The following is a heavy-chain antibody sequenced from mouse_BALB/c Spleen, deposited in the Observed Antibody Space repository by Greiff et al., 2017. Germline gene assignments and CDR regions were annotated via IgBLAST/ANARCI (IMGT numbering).Heavy chain of an antibody. Sequence: EVQLKESGPGLVKPSQSLSLTCTVTGYSITSDYAWNWIRQFPGNKLEWMGYISYSGSTSYNPSLKSRISITRDTSKNQFFLQLNSVTTEDTATYYCARAGYDYWGQGTTLTVSS. V-gene: IGHV3-2*02. J-gene: IGHJ2*01. CDR3: ARAGYDY. CDR2: ISYSGST. D-gene: IGHD2-2*01. CDR1: GYSITSDYA.